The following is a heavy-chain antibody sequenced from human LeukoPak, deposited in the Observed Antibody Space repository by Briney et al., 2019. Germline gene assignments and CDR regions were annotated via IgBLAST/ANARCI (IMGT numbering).Heavy chain of an antibody. D-gene: IGHD1-26*01. CDR3: AREDLVGATTLDY. CDR1: GYTFTSYY. CDR2: INPNSGGT. J-gene: IGHJ4*02. Sequence: GASVKVSCKASGYTFTSYYMHWVRQAPGQGLEWMGRINPNSGGTNYAQKFQGRVTMTRDTSISTAYMELSRLRSDDTAVYYCAREDLVGATTLDYWGQGTLVTVSS. V-gene: IGHV1-2*06.